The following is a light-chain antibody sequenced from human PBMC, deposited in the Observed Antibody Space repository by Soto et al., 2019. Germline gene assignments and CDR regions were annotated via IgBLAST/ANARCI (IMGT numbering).Light chain of an antibody. CDR2: GAS. Sequence: EIVMTQSPATLSVYPGERVTLSCRASQGLSSNLAWYQQKPGQAPRLLIYGASTRATGIPARFSGSESGTDFTLTISRLEPEDFVVYYCQQYGSSPFTFGQGTRLEIK. CDR3: QQYGSSPFT. CDR1: QGLSSN. J-gene: IGKJ5*01. V-gene: IGKV3-15*01.